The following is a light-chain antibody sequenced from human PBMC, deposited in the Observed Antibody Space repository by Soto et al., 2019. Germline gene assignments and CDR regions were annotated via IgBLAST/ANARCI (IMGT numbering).Light chain of an antibody. CDR3: QQSSSSLFT. V-gene: IGKV1-39*01. J-gene: IGKJ3*01. CDR2: GAS. Sequence: TQSPGTLSLSPGERATLSCRASQSLSSSSLAWYQQKPGKAPNLLIYGASNLQSGVPSRFSGSGSGTDFTLTISSLQSEDFATYYCQQSSSSLFTFGPGTKVDLK. CDR1: QSLSSSS.